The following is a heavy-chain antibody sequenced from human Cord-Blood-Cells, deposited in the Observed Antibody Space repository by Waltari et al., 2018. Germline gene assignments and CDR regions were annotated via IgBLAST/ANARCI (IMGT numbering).Heavy chain of an antibody. CDR2: IHHSGST. J-gene: IGHJ6*02. V-gene: IGHV4-30-2*01. Sequence: QLQLQESGSGLVKPSQTLSLTCAVSGGSISSGGYSWSWIRQPPGKGLEWIGYIHHSGSTYYNPSLKSRVTISVDRSKNQFSLKLSSVTAADTAVYYCARSIYDYNYYYGMDVWGQGTTVTVSS. CDR3: ARSIYDYNYYYGMDV. D-gene: IGHD5-12*01. CDR1: GGSISSGGYS.